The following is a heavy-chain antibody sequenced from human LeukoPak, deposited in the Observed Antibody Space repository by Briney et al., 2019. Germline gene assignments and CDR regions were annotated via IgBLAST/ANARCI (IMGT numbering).Heavy chain of an antibody. CDR2: IRYDGSNE. J-gene: IGHJ5*02. Sequence: GGSLRLSCSASGFILNNYGMHWGPQVPGKGLGWVAYIRYDGSNEYNRDSVKGRLTISRDNSKNMVYLQMNSLRADDTAVYYCAKDLGITMIRGAMEFDPWAQGTLVTVSS. V-gene: IGHV3-30*02. D-gene: IGHD3-10*01. CDR3: AKDLGITMIRGAMEFDP. CDR1: GFILNNYG.